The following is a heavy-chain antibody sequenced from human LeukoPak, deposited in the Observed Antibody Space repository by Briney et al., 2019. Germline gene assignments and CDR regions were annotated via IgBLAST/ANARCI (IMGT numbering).Heavy chain of an antibody. V-gene: IGHV4-59*01. CDR1: GGSISSYY. Sequence: SETLSLTCTVSGGSISSYYWSWIRQPPGKGLEWIGYIYYSGSTNYNPSLKSRVTISVDTSKNQFSLKLSSVTAADTAVYYCARGPTVVSRYYYYYMDVWGKGTTVTISS. CDR2: IYYSGST. D-gene: IGHD4-23*01. CDR3: ARGPTVVSRYYYYYMDV. J-gene: IGHJ6*03.